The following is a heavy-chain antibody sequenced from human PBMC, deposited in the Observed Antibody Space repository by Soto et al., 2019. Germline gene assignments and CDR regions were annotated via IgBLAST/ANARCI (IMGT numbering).Heavy chain of an antibody. J-gene: IGHJ3*01. CDR2: ISSRSGWI. V-gene: IGHV3-21*01. Sequence: EVQLVESGGGLVKPGGSLRLSCAASGFTFSSYSMNWVRLAPGKGLEWVSSISSRSGWIYYADSVKGRFTISRDNAKNSLYRQMSSLRAEDTAVDYCAKGSGDFLRSEGFDVRGHGTMVTVSS. D-gene: IGHD4-17*01. CDR3: AKGSGDFLRSEGFDV. CDR1: GFTFSSYS.